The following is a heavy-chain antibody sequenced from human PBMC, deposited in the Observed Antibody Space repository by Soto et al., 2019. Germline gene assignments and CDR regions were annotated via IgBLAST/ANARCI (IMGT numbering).Heavy chain of an antibody. CDR1: GYTLTELS. CDR2: FDPEDGET. Sequence: ASVKVSCKVSGYTLTELSMHWVRQAPGKGLEWMGGFDPEDGETIYAQKFQGRVTMTEDTSTDTAYMELSSLRSEDTAVYYCATVSLSHNFYILTGYYRYYFYYGMDVWGQETTVTVSS. D-gene: IGHD3-9*01. CDR3: ATVSLSHNFYILTGYYRYYFYYGMDV. V-gene: IGHV1-24*01. J-gene: IGHJ6*02.